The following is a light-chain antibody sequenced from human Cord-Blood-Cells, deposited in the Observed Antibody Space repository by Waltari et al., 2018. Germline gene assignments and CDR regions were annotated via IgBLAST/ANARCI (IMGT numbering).Light chain of an antibody. J-gene: IGKJ1*01. CDR1: QSLLHSNGYNY. CDR3: MQALQTPWT. Sequence: DIVMTPSPLSLPVTPGEPASISCRSSQSLLHSNGYNYLDWYRQKPGQSPQLLIYLGSNRASGVPDRFSGSGSGTDFTLKISRVEAEDVGVYYCMQALQTPWTFGQGTKVEIK. V-gene: IGKV2-28*01. CDR2: LGS.